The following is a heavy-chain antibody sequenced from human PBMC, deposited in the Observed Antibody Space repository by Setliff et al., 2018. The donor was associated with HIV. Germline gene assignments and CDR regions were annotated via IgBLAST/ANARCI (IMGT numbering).Heavy chain of an antibody. J-gene: IGHJ2*01. CDR3: ARQGAGIQVRYFDWPWDPWTLDFDI. D-gene: IGHD3-9*01. CDR1: GGSISSNTYY. V-gene: IGHV4-39*01. CDR2: IYYSGST. Sequence: PSETLSLTCAVSGGSISSNTYYWGWIRQPPGKGLEWIGSIYYSGSTYYNPSLKSRVTISVDTSKNQFSLKLSSVTAADTAVCYCARQGAGIQVRYFDWPWDPWTLDFDIWGRGTLVTVSS.